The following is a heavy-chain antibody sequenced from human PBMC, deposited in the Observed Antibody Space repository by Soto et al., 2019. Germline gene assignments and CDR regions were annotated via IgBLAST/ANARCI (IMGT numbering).Heavy chain of an antibody. CDR3: ARGQVVAAQH. D-gene: IGHD2-15*01. J-gene: IGHJ4*02. V-gene: IGHV4-30-2*01. Sequence: QLQLQESGSGLVKPSQTLSLTCAVSGGSISSGGYSWSWIRQPPGKGLEWIGYIYHSGSTYYNPSLRGRVPISVDRSTNHFALKLSSVTAADTAVYYCARGQVVAAQHWGQGTLVTVSS. CDR1: GGSISSGGYS. CDR2: IYHSGST.